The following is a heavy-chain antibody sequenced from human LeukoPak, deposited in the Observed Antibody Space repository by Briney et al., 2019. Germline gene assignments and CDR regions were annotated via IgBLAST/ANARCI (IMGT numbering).Heavy chain of an antibody. CDR3: ARGVYDSSGYYYDY. J-gene: IGHJ4*02. CDR2: MNPNSGNT. Sequence: ASVNVSCKASGYTFTSYDINWVRQATGQGLEWRGWMNPNSGNTGYAQKFQGRVTITRNTSISTAYMELSSLRSEDTAVYYCARGVYDSSGYYYDYWGQGTLVTVSS. D-gene: IGHD3-22*01. V-gene: IGHV1-8*03. CDR1: GYTFTSYD.